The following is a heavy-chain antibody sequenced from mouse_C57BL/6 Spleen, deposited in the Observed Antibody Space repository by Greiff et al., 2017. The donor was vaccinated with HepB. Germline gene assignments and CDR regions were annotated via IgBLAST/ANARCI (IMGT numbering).Heavy chain of an antibody. CDR2: IDPSDSYT. CDR1: GYTFTSYW. V-gene: IGHV1-50*01. J-gene: IGHJ4*01. D-gene: IGHD1-1*01. Sequence: QVQLQQPGAELVKPGASVKLSCKASGYTFTSYWMQWVKQRPGQGLEWIGEIDPSDSYTNYNQKFKGKATLTVDTSSSTAYMQLSSLTSEDSAVYYCARGVYYGSSYAMDYWGQGTSVTVSS. CDR3: ARGVYYGSSYAMDY.